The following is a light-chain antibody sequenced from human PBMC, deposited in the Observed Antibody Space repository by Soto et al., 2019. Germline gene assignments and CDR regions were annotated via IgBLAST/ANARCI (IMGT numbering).Light chain of an antibody. CDR1: RGINND. V-gene: IGKV1-17*03. CDR3: QQLNSYPPT. Sequence: DIQMTQSPSAMSASVGDRVTITCRASRGINNDLAWFQQKPGKAPKCLIYGASKLQSGVPSRFSGSASGTEFTLTISSLQPEDFATYYCQQLNSYPPTFGQGTRLEIK. J-gene: IGKJ5*01. CDR2: GAS.